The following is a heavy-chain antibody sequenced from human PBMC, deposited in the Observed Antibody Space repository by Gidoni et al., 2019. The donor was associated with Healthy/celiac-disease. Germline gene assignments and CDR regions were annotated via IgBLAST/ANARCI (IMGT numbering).Heavy chain of an antibody. Sequence: QVQLVQSGAEVKKPGASVKVSCKSSGYTFTSYGISWVRQAPGQGLEWMGWISAYNGNTNYAQKLQGRVTMTTDTSTSTAYMELRSLRSDDTAVYYCARLIFGAEYSSSSLEDYWGQGTLVTVSS. CDR2: ISAYNGNT. V-gene: IGHV1-18*01. CDR1: GYTFTSYG. CDR3: ARLIFGAEYSSSSLEDY. J-gene: IGHJ4*02. D-gene: IGHD6-6*01.